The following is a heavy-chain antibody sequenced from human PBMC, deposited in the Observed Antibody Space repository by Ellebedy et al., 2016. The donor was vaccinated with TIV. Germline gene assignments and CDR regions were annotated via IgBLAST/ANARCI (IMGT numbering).Heavy chain of an antibody. CDR2: ISAGGSSI. Sequence: GESLKISCAASGVTFSSFAMHWVRQPPGKGLEWLSVISAGGSSISQADSVKGRFNITRDNSKNTLYAQMNRLTTEDTAVYYCAKGSSSGFNYDRVGFEYWGQGTVVTVSS. D-gene: IGHD3-16*01. CDR1: GVTFSSFA. V-gene: IGHV3-23*01. CDR3: AKGSSSGFNYDRVGFEY. J-gene: IGHJ4*02.